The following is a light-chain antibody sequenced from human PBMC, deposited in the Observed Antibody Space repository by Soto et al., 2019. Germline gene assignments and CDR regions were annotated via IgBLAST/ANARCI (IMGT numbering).Light chain of an antibody. CDR2: GAS. J-gene: IGKJ2*01. V-gene: IGKV3-20*01. CDR1: QSVTSNY. CDR3: QEYGSSPRTYT. Sequence: EIVLTQSPDTLSLSPGERATLSCRASQSVTSNYLAWYQQKPGQAPSLLIYGASSRATGIPDRFSGSGSGTDFTLTISRLEPEDFAVYYCQEYGSSPRTYTFGQGTKLEIK.